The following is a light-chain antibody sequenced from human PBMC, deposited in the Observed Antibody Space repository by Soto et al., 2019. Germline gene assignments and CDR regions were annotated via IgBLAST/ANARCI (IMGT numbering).Light chain of an antibody. CDR2: AAS. Sequence: DIQMTQSPSSLSASVGDRVTITCRASQSIGKYLNWYQQKPGKAPKLLIYAASTLQRGVPSRFSGSGSGTDFILTINSLQPEDFATYYCQQSYITPLTFGGGTKVDIK. CDR1: QSIGKY. J-gene: IGKJ4*01. CDR3: QQSYITPLT. V-gene: IGKV1-39*01.